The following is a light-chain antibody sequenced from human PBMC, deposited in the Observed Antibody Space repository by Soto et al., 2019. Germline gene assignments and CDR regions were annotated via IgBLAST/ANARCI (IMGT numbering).Light chain of an antibody. J-gene: IGKJ2*01. V-gene: IGKV1-33*01. CDR1: QDISNY. CDR3: QQYDNLPRYT. Sequence: DIQMTQSPSSLSASVGDRVTITCQASQDISNYLNWYQQKPGKAPKLLIYDASNLETGVPSRFSGSRSGTDFTFTISSLQAEDIATYYCQQYDNLPRYTFGQGTKLEIK. CDR2: DAS.